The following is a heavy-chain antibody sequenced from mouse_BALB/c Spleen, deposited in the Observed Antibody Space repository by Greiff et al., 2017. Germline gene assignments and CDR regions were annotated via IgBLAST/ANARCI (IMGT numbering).Heavy chain of an antibody. V-gene: IGHV3-2*02. D-gene: IGHD4-1*01. J-gene: IGHJ3*01. CDR1: GYSITSDYA. CDR3: ARSDWDGFAY. CDR2: ISYSGST. Sequence: ESGPGLVKPSQSLSLTCTVTGYSITSDYAWNWIRQFPGNKLEWMGYISYSGSTSYNPSLKSRISITRDTSKNQFFLQLNSVTTEDTATYYCARSDWDGFAYWGQGTLVTVSA.